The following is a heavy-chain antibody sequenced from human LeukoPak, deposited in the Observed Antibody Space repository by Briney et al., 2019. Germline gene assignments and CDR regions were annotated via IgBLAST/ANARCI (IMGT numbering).Heavy chain of an antibody. Sequence: GSLRLSCAASGFTFSSYSMNWVRQAPGKGLEWIGYIYYSGSTNYNPSLKSRVTISVDTSKNQFSLKLSSVTAADTAVYYCARTRWDSSGWYVIDYWGQGTLVTVSS. CDR1: GFTFSSYS. J-gene: IGHJ4*02. D-gene: IGHD6-19*01. CDR2: IYYSGST. CDR3: ARTRWDSSGWYVIDY. V-gene: IGHV4-59*01.